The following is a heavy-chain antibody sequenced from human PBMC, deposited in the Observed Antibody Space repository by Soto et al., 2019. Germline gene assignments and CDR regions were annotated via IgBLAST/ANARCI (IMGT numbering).Heavy chain of an antibody. D-gene: IGHD3-3*01. Sequence: GESLKISCKGSGYSFTSYWIGWVRQMPGKGLEWMGIIYPGDSDTRYSPSFQGQVTISADKSISTAYLQWSSLKASDTAMYYCARFKYDFWSGYYNWFDPWGQGTLVTVSS. CDR3: ARFKYDFWSGYYNWFDP. V-gene: IGHV5-51*01. J-gene: IGHJ5*02. CDR2: IYPGDSDT. CDR1: GYSFTSYW.